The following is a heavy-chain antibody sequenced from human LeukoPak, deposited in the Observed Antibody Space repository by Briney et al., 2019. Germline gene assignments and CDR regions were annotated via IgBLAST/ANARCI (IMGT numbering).Heavy chain of an antibody. J-gene: IGHJ4*02. Sequence: GGSLRLSCAASGFTFSSHAMSWVRQAPGKGLEWVSAISGSGGSTYYADSVKGRFTISRDNSKNTLYLQMNSLRAEDTAVYYCAKDPRGYSYGYEGDYFDYWGQGTLVTVSS. CDR1: GFTFSSHA. V-gene: IGHV3-23*01. CDR3: AKDPRGYSYGYEGDYFDY. CDR2: ISGSGGST. D-gene: IGHD5-18*01.